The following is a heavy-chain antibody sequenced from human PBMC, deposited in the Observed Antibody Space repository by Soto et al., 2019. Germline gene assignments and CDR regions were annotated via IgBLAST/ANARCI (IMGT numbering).Heavy chain of an antibody. V-gene: IGHV4-4*07. CDR1: GFRFNSSG. CDR3: ARETGENWTYEAH. CDR2: ITINGNT. J-gene: IGHJ1*01. Sequence: GSLRLSCAASGFRFNSSGVHWIRQPAGKGLEWIGRITINGNTQKNPSFKSRVTMSIDTSRNHFSLNLQSATAADTALYYCARETGENWTYEAHWGPGTLVTVSS. D-gene: IGHD1-7*01.